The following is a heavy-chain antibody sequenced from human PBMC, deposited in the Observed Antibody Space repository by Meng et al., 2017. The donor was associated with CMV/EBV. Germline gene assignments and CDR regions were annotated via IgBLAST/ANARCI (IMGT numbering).Heavy chain of an antibody. CDR1: GASVSGGTFH. J-gene: IGHJ4*02. CDR2: IYDGGTT. V-gene: IGHV4-61*01. CDR3: AKSSSSTPGVVDS. Sequence: VQLQESGPGLVKPSETLSLTCTVPGASVSGGTFHWSWIRQPPGKELQWIGYIYDGGTTIYNPSLKSRVTIFLDTSRNQFSLGLRSVTTADTAVYYCAKSSSSTPGVVDSWGQGTLVTVSS. D-gene: IGHD2-2*01.